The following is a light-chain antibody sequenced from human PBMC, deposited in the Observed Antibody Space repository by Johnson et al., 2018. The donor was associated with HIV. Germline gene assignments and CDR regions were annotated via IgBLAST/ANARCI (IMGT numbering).Light chain of an antibody. CDR1: DSNIGNNY. Sequence: QSVLTQPPSVSAAPGQKVTISCFGSDSNIGNNYVSWYQQLPGTAPKLLIYDNDKRPSGIPDRFSGSKSGTSATLAITGLQTGDEADYYCETWDSTLSAGGYVFGTGTKVTVL. CDR2: DND. J-gene: IGLJ1*01. V-gene: IGLV1-51*01. CDR3: ETWDSTLSAGGYV.